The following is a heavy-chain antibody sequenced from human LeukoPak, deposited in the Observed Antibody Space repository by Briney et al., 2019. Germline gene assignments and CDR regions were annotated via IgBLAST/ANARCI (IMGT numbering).Heavy chain of an antibody. D-gene: IGHD3-16*01. J-gene: IGHJ4*02. V-gene: IGHV3-23*01. CDR2: ISGSGGST. CDR1: GFTFSSYA. CDR3: ARRRGSLYYFDY. Sequence: GGSLRLSCAASGFTFSSYAMSWARQAPGKGLEWVSAISGSGGSTYYADSVKGRFTISRDNSKNTLYLQMNSLRAEDTAVYYCARRRGSLYYFDYWGQGTLVTVSS.